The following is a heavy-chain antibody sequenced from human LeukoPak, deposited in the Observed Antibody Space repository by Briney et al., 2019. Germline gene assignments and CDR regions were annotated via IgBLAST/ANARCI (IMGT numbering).Heavy chain of an antibody. V-gene: IGHV3-33*01. J-gene: IGHJ4*02. CDR3: ARPPNYYDSSGPFDY. CDR2: IWYDGSNK. D-gene: IGHD3-22*01. CDR1: GFTFSSYG. Sequence: GGSLRLSCAASGFTFSSYGIHWVRQAPGKGLEWVAVIWYDGSNKYYADSVKGRFTISRDNSKNTLYLQMNSLRAEDTAVYYCARPPNYYDSSGPFDYWGQGTLVTVSS.